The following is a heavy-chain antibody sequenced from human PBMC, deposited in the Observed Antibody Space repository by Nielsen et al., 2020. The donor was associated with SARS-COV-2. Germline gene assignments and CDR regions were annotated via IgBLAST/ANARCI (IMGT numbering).Heavy chain of an antibody. Sequence: ASVKVSCKASGYTFTSYPMHWVRQAPGQRLEWMGWINAGNGNTKYSQKFRGRVTITRDTSASTAYMELSGLSSEDTAVYYCARSRGCSATSCFFDYWGQGALVTVSS. CDR1: GYTFTSYP. CDR3: ARSRGCSATSCFFDY. D-gene: IGHD2-2*01. J-gene: IGHJ4*02. CDR2: INAGNGNT. V-gene: IGHV1-3*01.